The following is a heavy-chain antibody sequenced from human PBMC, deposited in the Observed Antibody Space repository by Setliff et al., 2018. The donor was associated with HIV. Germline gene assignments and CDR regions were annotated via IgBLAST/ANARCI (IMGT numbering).Heavy chain of an antibody. CDR2: IFDSGTT. V-gene: IGHV4-59*08. CDR1: GGSITSYY. Sequence: SETLSLTCSVSGGSITSYYWNWIRQSPGKGLEWIGYIFDSGTTKYNPSVTSRVTISVDASKNQFFLQLISVTAADTAVYYCARQGGYSSPLMVWGQGKLVTVSS. J-gene: IGHJ4*02. D-gene: IGHD6-13*01. CDR3: ARQGGYSSPLMV.